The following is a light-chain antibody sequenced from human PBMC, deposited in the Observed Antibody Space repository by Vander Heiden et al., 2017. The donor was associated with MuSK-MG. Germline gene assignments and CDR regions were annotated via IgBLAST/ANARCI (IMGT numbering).Light chain of an antibody. CDR1: SSDVGGYNY. CDR3: SSYAGSNNLV. Sequence: QSALPQPPSASGSPGQSVTISCTGTSSDVGGYNYVSWYQQHPGKAPKRMIYEVSKRPSGVPDRFSGSKSGNTASLTVSGLQAEDEADYYCSSYAGSNNLVFGGGTKLTVL. CDR2: EVS. V-gene: IGLV2-8*01. J-gene: IGLJ3*02.